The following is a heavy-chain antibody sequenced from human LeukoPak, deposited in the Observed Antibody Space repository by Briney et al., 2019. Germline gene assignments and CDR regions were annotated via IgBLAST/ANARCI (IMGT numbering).Heavy chain of an antibody. CDR1: GFTFRTYG. J-gene: IGHJ6*03. V-gene: IGHV3-33*06. CDR2: IWHDGGNR. CDR3: AKDPSPSGYYMDV. Sequence: GGSLRLSCAASGFTFRTYGMHWVRQAPGKGLEWVAVIWHDGGNRYYADFVKGRFTISRDNSKNTLYLQMNSLRAEDTAVYYCAKDPSPSGYYMDVWGKGTTVTVSS. D-gene: IGHD1-26*01.